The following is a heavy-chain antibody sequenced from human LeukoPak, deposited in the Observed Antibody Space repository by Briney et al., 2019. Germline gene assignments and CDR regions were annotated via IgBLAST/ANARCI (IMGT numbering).Heavy chain of an antibody. D-gene: IGHD2-2*01. J-gene: IGHJ4*02. CDR2: ISSSGSTI. CDR1: GFTFSSYE. V-gene: IGHV3-48*03. Sequence: GGSLRLSCAASGFTFSSYEMNWVRQAPGKGLEWVSYISSSGSTIYYADSVKGRFTISRDNAKNSLHLQMNSLRAEDTAVYYCARARYCSSTSCPDYWGQGTMVNVSS. CDR3: ARARYCSSTSCPDY.